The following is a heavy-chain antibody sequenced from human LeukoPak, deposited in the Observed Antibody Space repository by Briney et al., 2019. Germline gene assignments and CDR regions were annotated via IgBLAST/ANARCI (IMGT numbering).Heavy chain of an antibody. CDR1: GYTFTGYY. CDR2: INPNSGGT. CDR3: ARGSFWSGYTWDYYGMDV. J-gene: IGHJ6*02. V-gene: IGHV1-2*02. Sequence: ASVKVSCKASGYTFTGYYMHWVRQAPGQGLEWMGWINPNSGGTNYAQKFQGRVTMTRDTSISTAYMGLSRLRSDDTAVYYCARGSFWSGYTWDYYGMDVWGQGTTVTVSS. D-gene: IGHD3-3*01.